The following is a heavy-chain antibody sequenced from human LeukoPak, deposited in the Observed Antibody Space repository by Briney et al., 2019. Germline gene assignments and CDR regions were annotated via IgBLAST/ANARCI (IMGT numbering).Heavy chain of an antibody. V-gene: IGHV4-59*01. CDR2: IYYNGYT. CDR1: GGSIGTYY. D-gene: IGHD1/OR15-1a*01. CDR3: ARDCHWTNDWVFDY. Sequence: SETLSLTCTVSGGSIGTYYWSWIRQPPGKGLEWIGYIYYNGYTDYNPSLKSRVTISVHTSKNQFSLKLSSVTAANTAVYYCARDCHWTNDWVFDYWGQGTLVTVSS. J-gene: IGHJ4*02.